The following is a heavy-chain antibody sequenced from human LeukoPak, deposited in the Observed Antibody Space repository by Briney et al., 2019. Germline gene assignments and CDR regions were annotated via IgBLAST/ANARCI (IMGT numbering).Heavy chain of an antibody. CDR1: GYTFTGYY. CDR2: ISPNSGGT. D-gene: IGHD3-22*01. CDR3: ARRSEGSGYYDY. Sequence: ASVKVSCKASGYTFTGYYMHWVRQAPGQGLEWMGWISPNSGGTNYAQKFQGRVTMTRDTSISTAYMELSRLRSDDTAVYYCARRSEGSGYYDYWGQGTLVTVSS. V-gene: IGHV1-2*02. J-gene: IGHJ4*02.